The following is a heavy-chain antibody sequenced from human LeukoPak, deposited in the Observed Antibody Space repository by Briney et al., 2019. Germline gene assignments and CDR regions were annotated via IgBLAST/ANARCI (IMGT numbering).Heavy chain of an antibody. CDR1: GFTSEFTFGTYS. CDR3: AKGAGELTGFFDY. Sequence: GGSLRISCAASGFTSEFTFGTYSMNWVRQAPGKGLEWLAYISSTRSTIYYADSVKGRFTISRDNAKNSLYLQMNSLRAEDTALYYCAKGAGELTGFFDYWGQGTLVTVSS. D-gene: IGHD3-10*01. V-gene: IGHV3-48*01. CDR2: ISSTRSTI. J-gene: IGHJ4*02.